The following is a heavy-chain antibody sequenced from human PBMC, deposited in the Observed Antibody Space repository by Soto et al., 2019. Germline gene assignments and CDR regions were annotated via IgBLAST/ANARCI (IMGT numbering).Heavy chain of an antibody. CDR1: GGTFSSYA. D-gene: IGHD6-6*01. V-gene: IGHV1-69*13. Sequence: ASVKVSCKASGGTFSSYAISWVRQAPGQGLEWMGGIIPIFGTANYAQKFQGRVTITADESTSTAYMELSSLRSEDTAVYYCARAGSSALYYFDYWGQGTLVTVSS. CDR3: ARAGSSALYYFDY. CDR2: IIPIFGTA. J-gene: IGHJ4*02.